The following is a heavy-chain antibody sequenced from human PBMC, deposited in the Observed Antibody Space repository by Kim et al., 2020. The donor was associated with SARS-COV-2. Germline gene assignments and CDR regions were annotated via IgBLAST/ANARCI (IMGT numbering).Heavy chain of an antibody. CDR3: ARGLPRRLLWFGDRMGDY. CDR2: INHSGST. D-gene: IGHD3-10*01. Sequence: SETLSLTCAVYGGSFSGYYWSWIRQPPGKGLEWIGEINHSGSTNYNPSLKSRVTISVDTSKNQFSLKLSSVTAADTAVYYCARGLPRRLLWFGDRMGDYWGQGTLVTVSS. CDR1: GGSFSGYY. J-gene: IGHJ4*02. V-gene: IGHV4-34*01.